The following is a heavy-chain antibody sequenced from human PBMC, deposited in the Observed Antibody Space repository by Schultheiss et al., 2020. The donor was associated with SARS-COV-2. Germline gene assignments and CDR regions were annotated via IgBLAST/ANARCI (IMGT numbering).Heavy chain of an antibody. CDR3: ARNFVQIGGHLDAFDI. Sequence: ASVKVSCKASGYTFTDFYIYWVRQGPGQELQWMGRINPRSGVTDYEPKFQGRITMTRDTSISTTYMELSGLKSDDTAIYFCARNFVQIGGHLDAFDIWGQGTLVTVSS. J-gene: IGHJ3*02. V-gene: IGHV1-2*02. CDR2: INPRSGVT. D-gene: IGHD3-9*01. CDR1: GYTFTDFY.